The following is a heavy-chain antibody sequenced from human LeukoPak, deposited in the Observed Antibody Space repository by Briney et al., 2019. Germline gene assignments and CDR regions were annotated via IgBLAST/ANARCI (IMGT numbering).Heavy chain of an antibody. D-gene: IGHD1-1*01. J-gene: IGHJ4*02. Sequence: QTGGSLRLSCAASGFTFSRHVMHWVRQAPGKRLEWVAVISYDGSDKYYADSVKGRFTISRDTSKNTLYLQMNSLRAEDTAVYSCAKDLGSGYNSFDYWGQGTLVTVSS. CDR2: ISYDGSDK. V-gene: IGHV3-30*18. CDR3: AKDLGSGYNSFDY. CDR1: GFTFSRHV.